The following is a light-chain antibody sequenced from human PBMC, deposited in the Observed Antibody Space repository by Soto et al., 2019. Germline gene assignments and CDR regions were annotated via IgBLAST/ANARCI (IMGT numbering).Light chain of an antibody. CDR3: CSFAGGRTFR. J-gene: IGLJ2*01. CDR2: EGT. CDR1: NSDVGGYNR. V-gene: IGLV2-23*03. Sequence: QSALTQPASVSGSPGQSITISCTGTNSDVGGYNRLSWYQQHPGNAPKLMIYEGTKRPSGVSNRFSGSKSGNTASLTISGLQAEDEADYFFCSFAGGRTFRFGGGTKVTVL.